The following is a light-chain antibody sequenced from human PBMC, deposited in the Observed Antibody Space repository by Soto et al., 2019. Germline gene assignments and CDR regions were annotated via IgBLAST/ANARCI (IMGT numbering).Light chain of an antibody. J-gene: IGKJ1*01. CDR1: QSVGSN. CDR2: GAS. CDR3: QQYNNWPTWT. V-gene: IGKV3-15*01. Sequence: EMVLTQSPGTLSLSPGERATLSCRARQSVGSNLAWYQQKPGQAPRLLIYGASTRATGIPARFSGSGSETEFTLTISSLQAEDSAVYFCQQYNNWPTWTFGQGTKVE.